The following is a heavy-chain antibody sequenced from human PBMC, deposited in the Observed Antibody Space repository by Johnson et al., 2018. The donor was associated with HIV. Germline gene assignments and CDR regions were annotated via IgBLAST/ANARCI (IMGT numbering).Heavy chain of an antibody. D-gene: IGHD3-9*01. J-gene: IGHJ3*02. CDR2: IGTAGDT. Sequence: VQLVESGGGLVQPGGSLRLSCAASGFTFSSYDMHWVRQATGKGLEWVSAIGTAGDTYYPGSVKGRFTISRENAKNSLYLQMNSLRAGDTAVYYCARDPNALYYDILTGYYIYAFDIWGQGTMVTVSS. V-gene: IGHV3-13*01. CDR1: GFTFSSYD. CDR3: ARDPNALYYDILTGYYIYAFDI.